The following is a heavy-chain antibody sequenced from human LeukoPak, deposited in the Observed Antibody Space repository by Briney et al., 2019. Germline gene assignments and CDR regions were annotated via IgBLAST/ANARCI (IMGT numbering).Heavy chain of an antibody. CDR2: IHYSGST. Sequence: SETLPLTCTVSGGSISSSNYYWDWVRQPPGQGLEWIGSIHYSGSTYYNPSLRSRVTISVDTSKNQFSLKMSSVTAADTAVYYCAKTTGRGTVDPGTSGYITFWGQGTLVTVSS. J-gene: IGHJ4*02. D-gene: IGHD1-14*01. CDR3: AKTTGRGTVDPGTSGYITF. CDR1: GGSISSSNYY. V-gene: IGHV4-39*01.